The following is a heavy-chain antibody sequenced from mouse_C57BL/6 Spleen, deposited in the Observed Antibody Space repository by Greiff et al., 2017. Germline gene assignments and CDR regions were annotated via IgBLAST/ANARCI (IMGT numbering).Heavy chain of an antibody. CDR1: GYTFTDYE. V-gene: IGHV1-15*01. CDR3: TSLLLRDRGFGC. Sequence: QVQLQQSGAELVRPGASVTLSCKASGYTFTDYEMHWVKQTPVHGLEWIGAIDPETGGTAYNHKFKGKVILTADKSSTTAYMELRSLTSEDSAVSFCTSLLLRDRGFGCWGQGPTLSVAS. J-gene: IGHJ2*01. D-gene: IGHD1-1*01. CDR2: IDPETGGT.